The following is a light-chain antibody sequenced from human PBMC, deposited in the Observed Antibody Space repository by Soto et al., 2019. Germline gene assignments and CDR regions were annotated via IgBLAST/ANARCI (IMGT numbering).Light chain of an antibody. J-gene: IGLJ1*01. CDR3: CSHAGTYTYV. Sequence: QSVLTQPRSVSGSPGQSLTISCTGTSSDVGGYNYVSWYQQHPGKAPKLMIYDVTKRPSGVPDRFSGSKSGNTASLTISGLQAEDEADYYCCSHAGTYTYVFGTGTKVTV. CDR2: DVT. V-gene: IGLV2-11*01. CDR1: SSDVGGYNY.